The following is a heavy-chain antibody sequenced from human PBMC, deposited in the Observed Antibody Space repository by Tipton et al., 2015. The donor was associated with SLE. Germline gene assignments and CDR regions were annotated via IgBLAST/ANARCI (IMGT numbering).Heavy chain of an antibody. V-gene: IGHV4-61*02. CDR1: GGSISSGSYY. CDR2: IYTSGST. Sequence: LRLSCTVSGGSISSGSYYWSWIRQPAGKGLEWIGRIYTSGSTNYSPSLKSRVTLSVDTSKNQFSLKLSSVTAADTAVYYCASARFLEWLPYFDYWGQGTLVTVSS. D-gene: IGHD3-3*01. CDR3: ASARFLEWLPYFDY. J-gene: IGHJ4*02.